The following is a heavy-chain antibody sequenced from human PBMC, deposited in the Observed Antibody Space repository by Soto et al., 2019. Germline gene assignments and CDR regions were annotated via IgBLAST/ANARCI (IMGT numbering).Heavy chain of an antibody. J-gene: IGHJ6*02. CDR2: ISYDGSKK. CDR1: GFTFSSYA. V-gene: IGHV3-30-3*01. Sequence: QVQLVESGGGVVQPGRSLRLSCAASGFTFSSYAMHWVRQAPGKGLEWVAVISYDGSKKYYADSVKGRFTISGDNSKNALHLQMNSLRAEDTAVYYCVREVEAPEDYYYGMDVWGQGTPVTVSS. D-gene: IGHD2-15*01. CDR3: VREVEAPEDYYYGMDV.